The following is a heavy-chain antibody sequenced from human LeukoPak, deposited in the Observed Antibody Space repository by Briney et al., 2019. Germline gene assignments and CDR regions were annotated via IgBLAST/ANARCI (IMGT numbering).Heavy chain of an antibody. D-gene: IGHD2-21*02. CDR3: ARVSATYCGGDCAKASYYYYYMDV. J-gene: IGHJ6*03. CDR1: RGSISSGRDS. Sequence: TFSLSRGSISSGRDSWSSIRQPAGKGLEWIGRIYTKGCTNYKRSLKSRLTISVDTSKTQFSLKLSSVTAADTAVYYCARVSATYCGGDCAKASYYYYYMDVWGKGAPVSMSS. V-gene: IGHV4-61*02. CDR2: IYTKGCT.